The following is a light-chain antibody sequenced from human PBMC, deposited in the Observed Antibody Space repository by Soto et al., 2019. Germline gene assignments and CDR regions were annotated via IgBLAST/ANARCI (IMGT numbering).Light chain of an antibody. Sequence: EIVLTQSPGTLSLSPGERATLSCRASQTISSSYLAWYQQKPGQAPRLVIYGTSNRAPGIPDRFRGSGSGTDFTLSISRLEPEDFAVYYCQQYDDSSRTFGQGTKVEIK. J-gene: IGKJ1*01. CDR2: GTS. CDR1: QTISSSY. V-gene: IGKV3-20*01. CDR3: QQYDDSSRT.